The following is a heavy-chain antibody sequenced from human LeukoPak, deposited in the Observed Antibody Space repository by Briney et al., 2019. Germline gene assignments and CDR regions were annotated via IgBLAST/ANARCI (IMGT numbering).Heavy chain of an antibody. CDR3: ARVPEYYYYGMDV. J-gene: IGHJ6*02. CDR2: ISSSGSTI. Sequence: GGSLRLSCAASGSTFSDYYMSWIRQAPGKGLEWVSYISSSGSTIYYADSVKGRFTISRDNAKNSLYLQMNSLRAEDTAVYYCARVPEYYYYGMDVWGQGTTVTVSS. CDR1: GSTFSDYY. V-gene: IGHV3-11*01.